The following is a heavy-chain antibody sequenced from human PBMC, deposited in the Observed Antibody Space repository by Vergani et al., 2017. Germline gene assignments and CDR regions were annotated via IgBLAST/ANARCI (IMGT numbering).Heavy chain of an antibody. CDR3: ASGGHGSENGGALQL. J-gene: IGHJ3*01. CDR1: GYSITNYW. Sequence: EVQLVQSGAEVKKPGESLNISCQGAGYSITNYWIAWVRQRPGKGLEWMGIIYAGDSEVKSNPTFRGQVIFSVDTSVNTAYLQWRSLQASDTATYFCASGGHGSENGGALQLWRQGTNITVSS. CDR2: IYAGDSEV. V-gene: IGHV5-51*03. D-gene: IGHD3-10*01.